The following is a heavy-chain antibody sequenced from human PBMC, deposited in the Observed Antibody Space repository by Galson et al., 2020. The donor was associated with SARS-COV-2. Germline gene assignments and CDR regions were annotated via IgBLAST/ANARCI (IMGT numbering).Heavy chain of an antibody. CDR3: ASSPSIAGSGTRFSFQH. CDR2: ISYDGSYK. CDR1: GFPFSTYA. D-gene: IGHD6-6*01. V-gene: IGHV3-30*01. J-gene: IGHJ1*01. Sequence: GESLQTSCAASGFPFSTYAMHWVRQAPGKGLEWVAAISYDGSYKHDVDSLKGRFTISRDNSKNTLYLQMNSLRPEDTAVYYCASSPSIAGSGTRFSFQHWGQGTLVTVSS.